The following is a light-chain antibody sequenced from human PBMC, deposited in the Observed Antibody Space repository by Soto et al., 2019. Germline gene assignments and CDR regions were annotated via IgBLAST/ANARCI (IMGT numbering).Light chain of an antibody. CDR1: QSLLSSSNNRNY. Sequence: EIVMTQSPATLSVSPGERATLSCRASQSLLSSSNNRNYLGWFQQKPGQPPKALIYWASTRESGVPDRFSGSGSGTDFTLTISSLQAEDVAVYYCQQYYNFPITFGQGTRLGIK. CDR2: WAS. CDR3: QQYYNFPIT. V-gene: IGKV4-1*01. J-gene: IGKJ5*01.